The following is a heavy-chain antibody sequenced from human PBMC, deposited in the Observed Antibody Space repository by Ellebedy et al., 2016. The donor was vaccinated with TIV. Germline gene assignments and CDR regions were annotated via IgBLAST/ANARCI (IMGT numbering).Heavy chain of an antibody. CDR2: IYSGSNYI. V-gene: IGHV3-21*04. CDR1: GFIFSGYN. CDR3: GRHEQDRNGYRIFDL. J-gene: IGHJ4*02. D-gene: IGHD5-18*01. Sequence: GESLKISCAASGFIFSGYNMNWVRQAPGKGLEWISYIYSGSNYIYYADSVKGRFTISRDNAKNSLYLQMNSLRAEDTAVYYCGRHEQDRNGYRIFDLWGQGTLVRVSS.